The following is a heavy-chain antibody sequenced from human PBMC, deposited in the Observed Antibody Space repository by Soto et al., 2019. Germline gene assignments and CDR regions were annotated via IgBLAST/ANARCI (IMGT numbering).Heavy chain of an antibody. D-gene: IGHD2-2*01. V-gene: IGHV1-8*01. J-gene: IGHJ3*02. CDR2: MNPNSGNT. Sequence: ASVKVSCKDSGYTFTSYDINWVRQATGQGLEWMGWMNPNSGNTGYAQKFQGRVTMTRNTSISTAYMELSSLRSEDTAVYYCARRCSSTSCYLLGAFDIWGQGTMVTVSS. CDR1: GYTFTSYD. CDR3: ARRCSSTSCYLLGAFDI.